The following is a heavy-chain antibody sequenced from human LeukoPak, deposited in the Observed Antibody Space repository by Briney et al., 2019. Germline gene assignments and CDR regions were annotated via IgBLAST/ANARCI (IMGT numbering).Heavy chain of an antibody. V-gene: IGHV3-23*01. CDR2: ISVSGNT. D-gene: IGHD2-21*01. CDR3: AKAPVTTCSGAYCYPFDY. J-gene: IGHJ4*02. Sequence: PGGSLRLSCAASGFTFSSQAMSWVRQAPGKGLEWVSAISVSGNTYHADSVKGRFTISRDSSKNTLYLQMNRLRAEDAAVYYCAKAPVTTCSGAYCYPFDYWGQGTLVTVSS. CDR1: GFTFSSQA.